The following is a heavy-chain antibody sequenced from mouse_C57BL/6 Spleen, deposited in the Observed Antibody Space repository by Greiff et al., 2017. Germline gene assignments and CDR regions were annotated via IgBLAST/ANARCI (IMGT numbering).Heavy chain of an antibody. V-gene: IGHV1-80*01. CDR1: GFAFTSYC. D-gene: IGHD2-1*01. CDR3: TKAGNSDGYFDV. Sequence: VQLQQSGAELVKPGASVKISCKASGFAFTSYCMNWVKQRPGKGLEWIGEIYPGGGATNYNGKFKGKATMTADKSSSTAYMQLSSLTSEDSAVYFCTKAGNSDGYFDVWGTGTTVTVSS. CDR2: IYPGGGAT. J-gene: IGHJ1*03.